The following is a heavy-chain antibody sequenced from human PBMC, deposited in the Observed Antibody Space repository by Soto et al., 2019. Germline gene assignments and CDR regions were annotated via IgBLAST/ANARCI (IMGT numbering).Heavy chain of an antibody. J-gene: IGHJ4*02. D-gene: IGHD3-22*01. Sequence: VQLVESGGGLIQPGGSLRLSCAASGFTVSSYYMSWVRQAPGKGLEWVSVIYSSGNTYYADSVRGRFTISRDNSKNTLYLQMNSLRDEDTAVYYCARSGGVYYYEEWGQGTLVTVSS. CDR1: GFTVSSYY. V-gene: IGHV3-53*01. CDR3: ARSGGVYYYEE. CDR2: IYSSGNT.